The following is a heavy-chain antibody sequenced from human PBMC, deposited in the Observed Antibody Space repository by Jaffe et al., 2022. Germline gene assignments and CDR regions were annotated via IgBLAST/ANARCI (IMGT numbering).Heavy chain of an antibody. D-gene: IGHD3-22*01. CDR1: GGSFSGYY. J-gene: IGHJ6*03. CDR2: INHSGST. V-gene: IGHV4-34*01. Sequence: QVQLQQWGAGLLKPSETLSLTCAVYGGSFSGYYWSWIRQPPGKGLEWIGEINHSGSTNYNPSLKSRVTISVDTSKNQFSLKLSSVTAADTAVYYCARGTEIVIGDYYYYYMDVWGKGTTVTVSS. CDR3: ARGTEIVIGDYYYYYMDV.